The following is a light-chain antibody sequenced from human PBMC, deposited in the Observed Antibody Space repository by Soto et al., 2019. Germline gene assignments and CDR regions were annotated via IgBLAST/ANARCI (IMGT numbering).Light chain of an antibody. CDR3: QQSSEATWT. V-gene: IGKV1-39*01. J-gene: IGKJ1*01. CDR2: AAS. CDR1: DTS. Sequence: DIQMTPSPSTLSASVEDRVTITCRATDTSLAWYQQKPGKAPKLLIYAASNFQSGVPSRFSGSGSGTDFTLTISSLQPEDFATYYCQQSSEATWTFGQGTKV.